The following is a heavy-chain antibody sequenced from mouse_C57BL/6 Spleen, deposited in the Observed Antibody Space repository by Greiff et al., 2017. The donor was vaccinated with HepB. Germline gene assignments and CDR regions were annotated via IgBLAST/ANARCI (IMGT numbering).Heavy chain of an antibody. CDR2: IDPSDSYT. V-gene: IGHV1-59*01. J-gene: IGHJ4*01. D-gene: IGHD1-1*01. CDR3: AGISYCYGNSDDAMDY. Sequence: VQLQQPGAELVRPGTSVKLSCKASGYTFTSYWMHWVKQRPGQGLEWIGVIDPSDSYTNYNQKFKGKATLTVDTSSSTAYMQLSSLTSEDSAVYYCAGISYCYGNSDDAMDYWGQGTSVTVSS. CDR1: GYTFTSYW.